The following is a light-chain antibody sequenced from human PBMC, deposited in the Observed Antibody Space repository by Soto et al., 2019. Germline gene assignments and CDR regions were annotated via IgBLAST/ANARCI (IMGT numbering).Light chain of an antibody. V-gene: IGLV3-1*01. J-gene: IGLJ2*01. Sequence: SYELTQPPSVSVSPGQTASITCSGDKLGDKYACWYQQKPGQSPVLVIYQDSKRPSGIPERFSGSNSGNTATLTISGTQAMDEADYYCRAWGSSTVVFVGGTKLTVL. CDR3: RAWGSSTVV. CDR1: KLGDKY. CDR2: QDS.